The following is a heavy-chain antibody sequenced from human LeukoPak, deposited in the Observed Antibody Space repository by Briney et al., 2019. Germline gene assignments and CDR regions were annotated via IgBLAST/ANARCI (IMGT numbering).Heavy chain of an antibody. V-gene: IGHV4-39*01. CDR3: ARVGQRVIRANYYYYGMDV. D-gene: IGHD2-21*01. Sequence: SETLSLTCTVSGGSISSSSYYWGWIRQPPGKGLEWNGSFYYSGSTYSNPSRKGRVNISVVTSKNQFSLKLSSVTPPDKVVFYGARVGQRVIRANYYYYGMDVLGEGATVAHSP. CDR1: GGSISSSSYY. CDR2: FYYSGST. J-gene: IGHJ6*01.